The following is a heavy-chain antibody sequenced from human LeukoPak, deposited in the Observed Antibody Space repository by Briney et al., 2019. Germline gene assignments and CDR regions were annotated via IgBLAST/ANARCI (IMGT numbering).Heavy chain of an antibody. CDR1: GYTFTGYY. D-gene: IGHD3/OR15-3a*01. Sequence: SVNVSCKASGYTFTGYYMHWLRQAPGQGLEWMGWINPNSGGTNYAQKFQGRVTMTRDTSISTAYMELSRLRSDDTAVYYCARGKFLDGGFDYWGQGTLVTVSS. CDR2: INPNSGGT. J-gene: IGHJ4*02. V-gene: IGHV1-2*02. CDR3: ARGKFLDGGFDY.